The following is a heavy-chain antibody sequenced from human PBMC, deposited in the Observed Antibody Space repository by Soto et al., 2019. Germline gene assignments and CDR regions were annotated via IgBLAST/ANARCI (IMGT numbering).Heavy chain of an antibody. Sequence: QVQLVESGGGVVQPGRSLRLSCAASGFTFSTYGMHWVRQAPGKGLEWVAVISYDAGSKYYADSVKGRFTISRDNSNNTVYLQMNRLRAEDTAVYYCARDRQWLPYFDYWGQGTLVTVSS. CDR3: ARDRQWLPYFDY. V-gene: IGHV3-30*03. CDR1: GFTFSTYG. CDR2: ISYDAGSK. J-gene: IGHJ4*02. D-gene: IGHD6-19*01.